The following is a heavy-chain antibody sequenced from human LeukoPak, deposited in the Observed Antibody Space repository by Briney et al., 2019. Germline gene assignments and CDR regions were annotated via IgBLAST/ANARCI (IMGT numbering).Heavy chain of an antibody. V-gene: IGHV3-48*04. D-gene: IGHD3-3*01. Sequence: HAGGSLRLSCAASAFSFSTYNMIWVRQAPGKGLECISYITPTSTTIHYADSVKGRFAVSRDNANSLLYLQMNRLRVEDTADYYCAGVVSGVTGGDYWGQGTLVSVSS. CDR3: AGVVSGVTGGDY. J-gene: IGHJ4*02. CDR1: AFSFSTYN. CDR2: ITPTSTTI.